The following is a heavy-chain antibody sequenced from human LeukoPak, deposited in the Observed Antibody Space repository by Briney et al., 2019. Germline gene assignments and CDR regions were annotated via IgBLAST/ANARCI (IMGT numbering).Heavy chain of an antibody. V-gene: IGHV3-48*03. CDR1: GFTFSSYA. CDR3: ARDRFVVVPAASAYYYGMDV. D-gene: IGHD2-2*01. Sequence: PGGSLRLSCAASGFTFSSYAMSWVRQAPGKGLEWVSYISSSGSTIYYADSVKGRFTISRDNAKNSLYLQMNSLRAEDTAVYYCARDRFVVVPAASAYYYGMDVWGQGTTVTVSS. J-gene: IGHJ6*02. CDR2: ISSSGSTI.